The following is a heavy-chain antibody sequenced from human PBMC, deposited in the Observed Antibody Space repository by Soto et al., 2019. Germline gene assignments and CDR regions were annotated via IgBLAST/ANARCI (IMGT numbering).Heavy chain of an antibody. D-gene: IGHD3-10*01. CDR3: ARPEGYGSGSYYFDS. CDR1: GYPFTTYH. CDR2: VYVTGTGT. V-gene: IGHV1-46*01. J-gene: IGHJ4*02. Sequence: ASVKVSCKASGYPFTTYHLHWVRQAPGQGLEWMGIVYVTGTGTRSAQKFQGRLTMTRDRSTSTVYMELSSLRSEDTAVYYCARPEGYGSGSYYFDSWGQGTLVTVS.